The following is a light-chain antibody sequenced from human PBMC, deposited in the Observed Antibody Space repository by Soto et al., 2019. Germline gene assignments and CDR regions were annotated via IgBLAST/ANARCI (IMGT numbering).Light chain of an antibody. V-gene: IGLV1-40*01. J-gene: IGLJ2*01. CDR1: SSNIGAGYD. CDR3: QSYDSSLSGHVV. Sequence: SVLTQPPSVSGAPGQRVTISCTGSSSNIGAGYDVHWYQQLPGTAPKLLIYGNSNRPSGVPDRFSGSKSGTSASLAITGLQAEDEADYDCQSYDSSLSGHVVFGGGTKLTVL. CDR2: GNS.